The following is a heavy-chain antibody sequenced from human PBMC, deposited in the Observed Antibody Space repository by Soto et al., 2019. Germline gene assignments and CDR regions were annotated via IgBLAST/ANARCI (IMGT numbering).Heavy chain of an antibody. V-gene: IGHV3-33*01. CDR1: GFAFSGYA. CDR2: IWYDGRDK. J-gene: IGHJ4*02. Sequence: QVQLVESGGGVVQPGGSLRLSCAASGFAFSGYAMHWVRQAPGKGREWVAVIWYDGRDKYYVDSVKGRFTISRDNSKNTLYLQMHSLRAEDTAVYYCARDRTIRYFDYWGQGTPVTVSS. CDR3: ARDRTIRYFDY. D-gene: IGHD3-9*01.